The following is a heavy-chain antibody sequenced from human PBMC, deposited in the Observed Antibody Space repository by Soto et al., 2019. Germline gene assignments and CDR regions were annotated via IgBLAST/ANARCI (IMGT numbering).Heavy chain of an antibody. CDR2: IYYSGTT. D-gene: IGHD6-19*01. CDR1: GGSTSSSSYY. J-gene: IGHJ5*02. V-gene: IGHV4-39*01. CDR3: ATAVAVAGGWFDP. Sequence: SETLSLTCTVAGGSTSSSSYYWGWFRQPPGKGLEWIGSIYYSGTTYYNPSLKSRVTISVDTSKNQFSLKLSSVTATDTAIYYCATAVAVAGGWFDPWGLGTLVTVSS.